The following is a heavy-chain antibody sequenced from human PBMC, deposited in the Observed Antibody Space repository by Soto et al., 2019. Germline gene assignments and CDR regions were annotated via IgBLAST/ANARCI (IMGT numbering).Heavy chain of an antibody. CDR1: GFTFSSYA. Sequence: GGSLRLSGAASGFTFSSYAMSWVRQAPGKGLEWGAAISGSVGSTYYADAVKGRFTISRDNSKNTMYLQMNSLRAEDTDVYYCAKAAHSYYYDSSGYWVNWFDPWGQGTLVTVSS. V-gene: IGHV3-23*01. D-gene: IGHD3-22*01. J-gene: IGHJ5*02. CDR3: AKAAHSYYYDSSGYWVNWFDP. CDR2: ISGSVGST.